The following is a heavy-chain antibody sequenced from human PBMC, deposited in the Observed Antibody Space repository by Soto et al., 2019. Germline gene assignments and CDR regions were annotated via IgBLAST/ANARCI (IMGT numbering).Heavy chain of an antibody. Sequence: QVRLQESGPGLVEPSGTLSLTCAVSGDSVSSSSCWSWVRQAPGKGLEWIGEIYHSGTFNYNPSLSSRVSVSVYKSRNQLSLNLKSVTAADTAVYYCVRSVPAATWQYSGMDVWGQGTTVTVSS. D-gene: IGHD2-2*01. CDR3: VRSVPAATWQYSGMDV. CDR1: GDSVSSSSC. CDR2: IYHSGTF. V-gene: IGHV4-4*02. J-gene: IGHJ6*02.